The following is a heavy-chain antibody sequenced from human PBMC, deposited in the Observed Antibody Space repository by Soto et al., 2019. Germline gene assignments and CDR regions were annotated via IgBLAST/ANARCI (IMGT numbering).Heavy chain of an antibody. D-gene: IGHD6-6*01. CDR1: GGSITHYY. J-gene: IGHJ4*02. Sequence: QVQLQESGPGLVKPSETLSLTCSVSGGSITHYYWSWIRQSPGKVLEWIGYIYYSGSTTYNPSLKNRVTISVDTSKNQFSLKLTSMTAADTAVYYCARVSRVSRYYFEFLGQGILVTVSS. CDR2: IYYSGST. V-gene: IGHV4-59*01. CDR3: ARVSRVSRYYFEF.